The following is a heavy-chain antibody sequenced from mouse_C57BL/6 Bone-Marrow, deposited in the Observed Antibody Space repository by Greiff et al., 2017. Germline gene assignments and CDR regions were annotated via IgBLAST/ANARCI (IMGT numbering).Heavy chain of an antibody. V-gene: IGHV5-6*01. J-gene: IGHJ2*01. CDR1: GFTFSSYG. Sequence: EVQLVESGGDLVKPGGSLKLSCAASGFTFSSYGMSWVRQTPDKRLEWVATISSGGSYTYYPDSVKGRFTISSDNAKNTLYRQMSSLKSEDTAMYYCARQGSYDGYYGYWGQGTTLTVSS. CDR3: ARQGSYDGYYGY. D-gene: IGHD2-3*01. CDR2: ISSGGSYT.